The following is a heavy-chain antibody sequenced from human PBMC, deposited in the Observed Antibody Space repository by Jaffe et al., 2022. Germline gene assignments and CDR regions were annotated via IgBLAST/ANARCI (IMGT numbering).Heavy chain of an antibody. D-gene: IGHD3-10*01. CDR3: AKVHYYNSGNYYNVWDY. CDR2: ISGGGANT. CDR1: GFPSSDYG. Sequence: EVHLLESGGGSIQPGGSLRLSCAASGFPSSDYGMSWVRQAPGKGLEWVSAISGGGANTYYADSVRGRFTISRDNSKTTVFLQMNSLRAEDTAVYYCAKVHYYNSGNYYNVWDYWGQGTLVTVSS. J-gene: IGHJ4*02. V-gene: IGHV3-23*01.